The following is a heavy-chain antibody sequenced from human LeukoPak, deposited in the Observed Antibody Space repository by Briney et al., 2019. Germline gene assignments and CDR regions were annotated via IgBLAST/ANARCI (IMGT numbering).Heavy chain of an antibody. CDR3: ARGIVGATNGWFDH. J-gene: IGHJ5*02. D-gene: IGHD1-26*01. V-gene: IGHV3-66*02. Sequence: GGSLRLSCAASGFTVSSNYMSWVRRAPGTGLEWVSVIYSGGSTYYADSVKGRFTISRDNSKNTLYLQMNSLRAEDTAVYYCARGIVGATNGWFDHWGQGTLVTVSS. CDR1: GFTVSSNY. CDR2: IYSGGST.